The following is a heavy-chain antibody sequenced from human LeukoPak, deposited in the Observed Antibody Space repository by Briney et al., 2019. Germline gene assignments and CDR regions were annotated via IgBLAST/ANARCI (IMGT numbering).Heavy chain of an antibody. Sequence: PGGSLRLSCAASGFTFSSYAMSWVRQAPGKGLEWVSAISGSGGSTYYADSVKGRFTISRDNAKNSLYLQMNSLRAEDTAVYYCARDSGFCSRTSCYNWLDPWGQGTLVTVSS. J-gene: IGHJ5*02. CDR2: ISGSGGST. CDR1: GFTFSSYA. CDR3: ARDSGFCSRTSCYNWLDP. D-gene: IGHD2-2*03. V-gene: IGHV3-23*01.